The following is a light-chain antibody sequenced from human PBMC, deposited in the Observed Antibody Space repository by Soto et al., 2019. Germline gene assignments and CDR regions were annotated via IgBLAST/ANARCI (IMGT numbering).Light chain of an antibody. V-gene: IGLV2-8*01. CDR2: EVS. Sequence: QSALTQPPSASGSPGQSFTISCTGTSSDVGAYNYVSWYQQLPGKAPKLIIYEVSKRPSGVPDRFSGSKSGNTASLTVSVLQAEDEADYYCTSYAGTYSFFYVFGTGTKVTVL. J-gene: IGLJ1*01. CDR1: SSDVGAYNY. CDR3: TSYAGTYSFFYV.